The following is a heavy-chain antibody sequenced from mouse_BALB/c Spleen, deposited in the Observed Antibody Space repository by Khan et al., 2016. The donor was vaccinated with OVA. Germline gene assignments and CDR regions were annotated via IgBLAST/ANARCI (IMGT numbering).Heavy chain of an antibody. D-gene: IGHD1-1*01. CDR3: ARYYYGSSPDY. V-gene: IGHV1-7*01. J-gene: IGHJ2*01. CDR2: INPSPGYT. CDR1: GYTFTSYW. Sequence: QVQLQQSGAELAEPGASVKMSCKASGYTFTSYWMHWVKQRPGKGLEWIGYINPSPGYTEYNQKFKDKATLTADKSSSTAYMQLSSLTSEDSPVYYCARYYYGSSPDYWGQGTTLTVAS.